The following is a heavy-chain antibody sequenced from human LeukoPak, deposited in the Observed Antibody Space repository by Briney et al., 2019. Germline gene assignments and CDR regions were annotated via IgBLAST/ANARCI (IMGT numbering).Heavy chain of an antibody. Sequence: SETLSLTCTVSGGSISSYYWSWIRQPPGKGLEWIGYIYYSGSTNYNPSLKSRVTISVDTSKNQFSLKLSSVTAADTAVYYCARDTPSEVTGWLLLPWFDPWGQGTLVTVSS. CDR2: IYYSGST. CDR3: ARDTPSEVTGWLLLPWFDP. V-gene: IGHV4-59*12. CDR1: GGSISSYY. J-gene: IGHJ5*02. D-gene: IGHD3-22*01.